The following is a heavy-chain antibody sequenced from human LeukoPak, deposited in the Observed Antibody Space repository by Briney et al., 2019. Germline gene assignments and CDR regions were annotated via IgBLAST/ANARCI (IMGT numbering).Heavy chain of an antibody. Sequence: GGTLRLSCAASGFTFSSFGMSWVRQAPGKGLEWVSAISGSGGSTYYADSVKGRFTISRDNSKNTLYLQMNSPRAEDTAVYYCAKCILTGYYKGYMDVWGKGTTVTISS. CDR2: ISGSGGST. CDR1: GFTFSSFG. CDR3: AKCILTGYYKGYMDV. V-gene: IGHV3-23*01. D-gene: IGHD3-9*01. J-gene: IGHJ6*03.